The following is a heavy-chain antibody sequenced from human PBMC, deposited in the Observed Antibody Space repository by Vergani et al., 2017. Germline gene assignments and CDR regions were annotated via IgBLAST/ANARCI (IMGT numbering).Heavy chain of an antibody. CDR1: EFTFSNYA. CDR3: AKDLTGMIVVVIKNYFDY. CDR2: ISGSGVSA. Sequence: EVQLLESGGGLVQPGGSLRLTCAASEFTFSNYAMNWVRQAPGKGLEWVSGISGSGVSAYYTDSVKGRFTISRDNSKNMLFLQMNSLRAEDTAVYYCAKDLTGMIVVVIKNYFDYWGQGTLVTVSS. V-gene: IGHV3-23*01. J-gene: IGHJ4*02. D-gene: IGHD3-22*01.